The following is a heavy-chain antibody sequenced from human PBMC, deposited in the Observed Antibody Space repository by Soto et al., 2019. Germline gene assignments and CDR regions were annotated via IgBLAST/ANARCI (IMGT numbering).Heavy chain of an antibody. CDR2: MYYTGSP. D-gene: IGHD2-21*02. Sequence: PSETLSLTCSVSGVSIDSSSYYWGWIRQPPGRGLEWIGDMYYTGSPSYNPSLKSRVTISVDTSKNQSSLKLNSVTAADTAVYYCARRECGGDCYYWDYWGQGTLVTVSS. CDR3: ARRECGGDCYYWDY. J-gene: IGHJ4*02. V-gene: IGHV4-39*01. CDR1: GVSIDSSSYY.